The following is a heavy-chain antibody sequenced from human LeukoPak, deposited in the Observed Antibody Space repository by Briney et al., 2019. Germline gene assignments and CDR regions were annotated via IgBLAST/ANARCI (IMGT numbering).Heavy chain of an antibody. V-gene: IGHV3-21*01. CDR2: ISSSSGYI. J-gene: IGHJ4*02. CDR3: ARDLDNFDY. CDR1: GFAFSSYS. D-gene: IGHD3-9*01. Sequence: PGGSLRVSCAASGFAFSSYSMNWVRQAPGKRLEWVSSISSSSGYIYYADSVKGRFTISRDNAKNSLYLQMNSLRAEDTAVYYCARDLDNFDYWGQGTLVTVSS.